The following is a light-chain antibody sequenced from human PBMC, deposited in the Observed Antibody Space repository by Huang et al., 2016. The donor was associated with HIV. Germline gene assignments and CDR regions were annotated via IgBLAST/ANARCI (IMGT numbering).Light chain of an antibody. CDR1: QSVSSN. Sequence: EIVLTQSPATLSVSPGERATLSCRASQSVSSNVAWYQQKPGQAPRLLIYGASTRATGIPGRFSGSGSGTEFTLTISSLQSEDFALYYCQQYNDWPPWTFGQGTKVDIK. J-gene: IGKJ1*01. CDR2: GAS. V-gene: IGKV3-15*01. CDR3: QQYNDWPPWT.